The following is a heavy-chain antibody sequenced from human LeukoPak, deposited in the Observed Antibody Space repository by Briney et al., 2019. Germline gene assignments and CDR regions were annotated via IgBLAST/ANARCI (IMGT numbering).Heavy chain of an antibody. V-gene: IGHV3-30*18. J-gene: IGHJ4*02. CDR1: GFTFSNYA. CDR3: AKDPAMVFGTLSY. CDR2: ISYDGSKK. D-gene: IGHD5-18*01. Sequence: PGRSLRLSCAASGFTFSNYAMHWVRQAPGKGLDWVAVISYDGSKKYYADSVKGRFSISRDNSKNTVYLQMNSLRAEDTAVYCCAKDPAMVFGTLSYWGQGTLVTVSS.